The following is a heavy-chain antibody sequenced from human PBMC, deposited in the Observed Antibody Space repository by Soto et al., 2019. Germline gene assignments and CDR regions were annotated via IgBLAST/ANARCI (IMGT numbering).Heavy chain of an antibody. V-gene: IGHV2-70*11. CDR2: IDWDDDK. CDR3: ARIRALPDQNAFDI. Sequence: SGPTLVNPTQTLTLTCTFSGFSLSTSGMCVSWIRQPPGKALEWLARIDWDDDKYYSTSLKTRLTISKDTSKNQVVLTMTNMDPVDTATYYCARIRALPDQNAFDIWGQGTMVTVSS. CDR1: GFSLSTSGMC. D-gene: IGHD2-2*01. J-gene: IGHJ3*02.